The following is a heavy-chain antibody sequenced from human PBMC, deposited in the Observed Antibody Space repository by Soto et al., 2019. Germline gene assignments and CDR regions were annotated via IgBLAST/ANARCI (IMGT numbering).Heavy chain of an antibody. CDR1: GGTFTNYT. D-gene: IGHD3-16*01. Sequence: QVQLVQSGAEVKKPGSSVKVSCKASGGTFTNYTITWVRQATGQGLEWMGRLIPILGLANYAQKFRGRVTMTADKSTTTGYLELRSLTSEDTAMYYCAKFKLGEDYWGQENLVTVSS. CDR3: AKFKLGEDY. V-gene: IGHV1-69*02. CDR2: LIPILGLA. J-gene: IGHJ4*02.